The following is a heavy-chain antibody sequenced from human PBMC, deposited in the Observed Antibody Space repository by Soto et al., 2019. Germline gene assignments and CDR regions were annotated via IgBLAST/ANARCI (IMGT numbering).Heavy chain of an antibody. J-gene: IGHJ4*02. CDR2: ISYDGSNK. CDR3: AKDSGGYYFDY. V-gene: IGHV3-30*18. Sequence: QVQLVESGGGVVQPGRSLRLSCAASGFTFSSYGMHWVRQAPGKGLEWVAVISYDGSNKYYADSVKGRFTISRDNSKNTLYLQMNSLSAEDTAVYYCAKDSGGYYFDYWGQGTLVTVSS. CDR1: GFTFSSYG. D-gene: IGHD3-10*01.